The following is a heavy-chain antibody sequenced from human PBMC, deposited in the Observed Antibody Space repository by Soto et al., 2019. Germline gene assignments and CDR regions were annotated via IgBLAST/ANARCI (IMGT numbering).Heavy chain of an antibody. CDR3: ARVGDCSSTSCYPLYYYGMDV. Sequence: QVQLVQSGAEVKKPGSSVKVSCKASGGTFSSYAISWVRQAPGQGLEWMGGSIPIFGTANYAQKVQGRVTITADESTSTAYMELSSLRSEDTAVYYCARVGDCSSTSCYPLYYYGMDVWGQGTTVTVSS. CDR2: SIPIFGTA. CDR1: GGTFSSYA. V-gene: IGHV1-69*01. D-gene: IGHD2-2*01. J-gene: IGHJ6*02.